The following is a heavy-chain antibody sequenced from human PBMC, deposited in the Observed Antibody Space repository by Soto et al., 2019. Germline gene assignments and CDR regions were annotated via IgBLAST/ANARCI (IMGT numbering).Heavy chain of an antibody. CDR3: ARDLGAGLVDY. J-gene: IGHJ4*02. V-gene: IGHV1-18*01. CDR1: GYTFTSYG. CDR2: INVYNGNT. D-gene: IGHD6-19*01. Sequence: QVQLVQSGAEVKKPGASVKVSCKASGYTFTSYGITWVRQAPGQGLEGMGWINVYNGNTNYAQKLQGRVTMTTDTSTSTAYMGPRSPRSDDTAVDYGARDLGAGLVDYWGQGTLVTVAS.